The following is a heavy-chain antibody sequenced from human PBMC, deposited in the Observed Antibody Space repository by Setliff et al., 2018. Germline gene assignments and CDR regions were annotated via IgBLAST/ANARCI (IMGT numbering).Heavy chain of an antibody. J-gene: IGHJ4*02. CDR2: IYYSGST. D-gene: IGHD3-3*01. V-gene: IGHV4-39*01. Sequence: SETLSLTCTVSDVSISSSSFYWAWIRQPPGKGLEWIGSIYYSGSTYYNPSLTSRVTISVDTSNNQFSLNLRSVTAADTAIYYCARHFRSSKVQFLEYLTDYYFDSWGQGTLGTVS. CDR3: ARHFRSSKVQFLEYLTDYYFDS. CDR1: DVSISSSSFY.